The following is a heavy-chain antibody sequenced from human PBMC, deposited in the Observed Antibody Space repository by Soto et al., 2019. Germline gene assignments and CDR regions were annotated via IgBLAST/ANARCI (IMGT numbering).Heavy chain of an antibody. CDR1: GYTLTSYG. CDR3: ARSDGDYWVGFDEYFQH. CDR2: ISAYNGNT. D-gene: IGHD4-17*01. Sequence: QVQLVQSGAEVKKPGASVKVSCKASGYTLTSYGISWVRQAPGQGLEWMGWISAYNGNTNYAQKLQGRVTMTTDTSTSTAYMELRSLRSDDTAVYYCARSDGDYWVGFDEYFQHWGQDTLVTVSS. J-gene: IGHJ1*01. V-gene: IGHV1-18*04.